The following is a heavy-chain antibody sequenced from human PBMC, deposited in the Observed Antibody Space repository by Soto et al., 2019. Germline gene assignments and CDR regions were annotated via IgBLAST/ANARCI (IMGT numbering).Heavy chain of an antibody. V-gene: IGHV3-33*08. CDR1: GFTLSSSV. CDR3: AKGKRPPPPYSAYEPFDY. CDR2: FWKDGTTK. Sequence: QVQLVESGGGVVQPGKSLRLSCAASGFTLSSSVMHWVRQAPGKGLEWVAVFWKDGTTKYYADSVKGRFTISRDNSKTTLYLELTALRPEGTALYYCAKGKRPPPPYSAYEPFDYWCHGTLVSVSS. D-gene: IGHD5-12*01. J-gene: IGHJ4*01.